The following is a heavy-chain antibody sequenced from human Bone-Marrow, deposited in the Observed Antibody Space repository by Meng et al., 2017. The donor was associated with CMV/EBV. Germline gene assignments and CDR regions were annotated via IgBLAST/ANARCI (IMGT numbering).Heavy chain of an antibody. CDR3: ARDRVMTVQKFSFDY. J-gene: IGHJ4*02. CDR1: GYTFTSYY. V-gene: IGHV1-46*01. CDR2: INPSGGST. Sequence: ASVKVSCKASGYTFTSYYMHWVRQAPGQGLEWMGIINPSGGSTSYAQKFQGRVTMTRDTSTSTVYMELSSLRSEDTAVYYCARDRVMTVQKFSFDYWGQGTLVTVSS. D-gene: IGHD3-16*01.